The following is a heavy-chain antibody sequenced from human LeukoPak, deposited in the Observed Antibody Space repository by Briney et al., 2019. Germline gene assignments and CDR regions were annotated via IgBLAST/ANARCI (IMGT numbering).Heavy chain of an antibody. J-gene: IGHJ6*03. CDR3: ASYSGDYYYYMDV. CDR2: IYYSGST. D-gene: IGHD2-15*01. V-gene: IGHV4-39*07. CDR1: GGSISSSSYY. Sequence: SETLSPTCTVSGGSISSSSYYWGWIRQPPGKGLEWIGSIYYSGSTYYNPSLKSRVTISVDTSKNQFSLKLSSVTAADTAVYYCASYSGDYYYYMDVWGKGTTVTVSS.